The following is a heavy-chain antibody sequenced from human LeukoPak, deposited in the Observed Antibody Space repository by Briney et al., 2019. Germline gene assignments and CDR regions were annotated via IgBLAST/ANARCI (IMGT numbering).Heavy chain of an antibody. CDR1: GFTFSNAW. CDR3: TTDYLSTVTSIYY. CDR2: IKSKTDGGAT. V-gene: IGHV3-15*01. D-gene: IGHD4-17*01. J-gene: IGHJ4*02. Sequence: GGSLRLPCAASGFTFSNAWMSWVRQAPGKGLEWVGRIKSKTDGGATDYAAPVKGRFTISRDDSTNTLYLQMNSLKTEDTAVYYCTTDYLSTVTSIYYWGQGTLVTVSS.